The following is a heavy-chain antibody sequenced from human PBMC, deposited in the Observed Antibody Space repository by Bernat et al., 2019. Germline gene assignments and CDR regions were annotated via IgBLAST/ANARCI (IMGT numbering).Heavy chain of an antibody. J-gene: IGHJ4*02. V-gene: IGHV1-18*01. CDR1: GYTLTELS. D-gene: IGHD6-19*01. CDR2: ISAYNGNT. CDR3: ARGGVEQRGKIIAVAPYDY. Sequence: QVQLVQSGAEVKKPGASVKVSCKVSGYTLTELSMHWVRQAPGKGLEWMGWISAYNGNTNYAQKLQGRVTMTTDTSTSTAYMELRSLRSDDTAVYYCARGGVEQRGKIIAVAPYDYWGQGTLVTVSS.